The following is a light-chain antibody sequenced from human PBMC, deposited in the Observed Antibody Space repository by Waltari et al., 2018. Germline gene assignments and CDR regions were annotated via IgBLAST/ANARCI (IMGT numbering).Light chain of an antibody. CDR2: DAS. CDR3: QHYSSIPPGLT. CDR1: RDISNS. V-gene: IGKV1-33*01. J-gene: IGKJ4*01. Sequence: DIQMTQSPPSLSAAVGNRVTITCQASRDISNSLNWYQQKPGTAPKLLIYDASNLETGVPSRFSGSGSGTNFIFTISSLQPEDFATYYCQHYSSIPPGLTFGGGTRVEMK.